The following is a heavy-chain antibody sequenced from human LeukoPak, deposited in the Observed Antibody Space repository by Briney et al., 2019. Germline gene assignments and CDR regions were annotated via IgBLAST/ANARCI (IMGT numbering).Heavy chain of an antibody. CDR3: ARFGPPNCSGGSCLFDY. CDR2: IYYSGTT. D-gene: IGHD2-15*01. V-gene: IGHV4-31*03. CDR1: GGSISSGSYW. J-gene: IGHJ4*02. Sequence: SETLSLTCTVSGGSISSGSYWWSWIRQHPEKGLEWIGYIYYSGTTYYNPSLRSRVTISVDTSKNQFSLRLSSVTAADTAVYYCARFGPPNCSGGSCLFDYWGQGTLVTVSS.